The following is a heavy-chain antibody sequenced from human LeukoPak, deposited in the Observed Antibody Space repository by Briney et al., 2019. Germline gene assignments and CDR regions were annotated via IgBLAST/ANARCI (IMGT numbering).Heavy chain of an antibody. CDR3: ARDRSPVVITISAALDI. CDR2: TSDNGITK. Sequence: GGSLRLSCAASGFTFSDFAITWIRQAPGKGLEWISKTSDNGITKHYADSVKGRFTISRDNAQNSVFLHMSSLRAEDTAVYYCARDRSPVVITISAALDIWGQGAMVIVSS. D-gene: IGHD4/OR15-4a*01. CDR1: GFTFSDFA. V-gene: IGHV3-11*01. J-gene: IGHJ3*02.